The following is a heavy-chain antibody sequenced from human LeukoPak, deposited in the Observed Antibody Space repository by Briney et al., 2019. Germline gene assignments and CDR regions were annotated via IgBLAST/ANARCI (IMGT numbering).Heavy chain of an antibody. CDR1: GFTFSSYA. CDR3: ARSPNPYGSGSYRPVYFDY. D-gene: IGHD3-10*01. Sequence: GGSLRLSCAASGFTFSSYAMSWVRQAPGKGLEWVSAISGSGGSTYYADSVKGRFTISRDNSKNTLYLQMNSLRAEDTAVYYCARSPNPYGSGSYRPVYFDYWGQGALVTVSS. J-gene: IGHJ4*02. V-gene: IGHV3-23*01. CDR2: ISGSGGST.